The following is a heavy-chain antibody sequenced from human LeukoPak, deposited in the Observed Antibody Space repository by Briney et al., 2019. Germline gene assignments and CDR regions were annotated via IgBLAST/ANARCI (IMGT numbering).Heavy chain of an antibody. J-gene: IGHJ4*02. CDR1: GGSISRDY. D-gene: IGHD1-26*01. V-gene: IGHV4-59*01. CDR2: IYYSGST. Sequence: SETLSLTCTVPGGSISRDYWSWIRQPPGKGLEWIGYIYYSGSTNNNPSLRSRVTISLDTSKNQFSLKLSSVTAADTAVYYCARGREWEPKVFDYWGQGTLVTVSS. CDR3: ARGREWEPKVFDY.